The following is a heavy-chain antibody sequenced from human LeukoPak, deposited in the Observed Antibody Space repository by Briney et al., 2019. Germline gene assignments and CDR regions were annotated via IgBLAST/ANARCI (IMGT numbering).Heavy chain of an antibody. Sequence: GASVKVSCKASGYTFTSYCISCVRQAPGQGVEWMGWISAYNGNTNYAQKLQGRVTMTTDTSTSTAYMELRSLRSDDTAVYYCARGGRYCTNGVCLSWYDYWGQGTLGTVSS. D-gene: IGHD2-8*01. CDR1: GYTFTSYC. J-gene: IGHJ4*02. CDR2: ISAYNGNT. CDR3: ARGGRYCTNGVCLSWYDY. V-gene: IGHV1-18*01.